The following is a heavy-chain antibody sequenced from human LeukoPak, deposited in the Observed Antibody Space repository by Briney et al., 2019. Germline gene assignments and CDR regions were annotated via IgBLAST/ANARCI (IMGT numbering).Heavy chain of an antibody. CDR1: GFTFSSYS. D-gene: IGHD2-2*01. Sequence: PGGSLRLSCAASGFTFSSYSMNWVRQAPGKGLEWVSSISSSSSYIYYADSVKGRFTISRDNAKNSLYLQMNSLRAEDTAVYYCAREASHSGYCSSTSCPWYWGQGTLVTVSS. J-gene: IGHJ4*02. V-gene: IGHV3-21*01. CDR2: ISSSSSYI. CDR3: AREASHSGYCSSTSCPWY.